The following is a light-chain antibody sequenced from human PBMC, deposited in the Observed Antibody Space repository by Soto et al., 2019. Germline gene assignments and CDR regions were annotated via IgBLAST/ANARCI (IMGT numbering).Light chain of an antibody. V-gene: IGLV1-51*01. CDR2: DNN. CDR3: VAWDTSLTTTVL. Sequence: QSVLTQPPSVSAAPGQKVIISCSGSSSNIENNFVSWYQQLPGTAPKLLIFDNNKRPSEIPDRFSGSKSGTSATLGITGLQTGDEADYYCVAWDTSLTTTVLFGGGTKLTVL. J-gene: IGLJ2*01. CDR1: SSNIENNF.